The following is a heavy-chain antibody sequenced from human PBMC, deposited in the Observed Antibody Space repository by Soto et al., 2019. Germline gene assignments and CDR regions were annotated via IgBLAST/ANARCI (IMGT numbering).Heavy chain of an antibody. Sequence: GGSLRLSCAASGFTFSDYYMSWIRQAPGKGLEWVSYISSSGSTIYYADSVKGRFTISRDNAKNSLYLQMNSLRAEDTAVYYSAREGGISDYYYYYMDVWGKGTTVTVSS. J-gene: IGHJ6*03. CDR1: GFTFSDYY. CDR3: AREGGISDYYYYYMDV. CDR2: ISSSGSTI. D-gene: IGHD3-16*02. V-gene: IGHV3-11*01.